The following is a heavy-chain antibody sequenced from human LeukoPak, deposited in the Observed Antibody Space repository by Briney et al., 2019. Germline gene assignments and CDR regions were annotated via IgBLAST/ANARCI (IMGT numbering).Heavy chain of an antibody. V-gene: IGHV1-18*01. CDR2: ISGNNGNT. Sequence: VSVKVSCKASGYTFSSYGISWVRQAPGQGLEWMGWISGNNGNTNYAQKVQGRVTMTTDTSTSTAYMELRSLRSDDTAVYYCARGRAAGTFWLDYWGQGTLVTVSS. CDR1: GYTFSSYG. CDR3: ARGRAAGTFWLDY. J-gene: IGHJ4*02. D-gene: IGHD6-13*01.